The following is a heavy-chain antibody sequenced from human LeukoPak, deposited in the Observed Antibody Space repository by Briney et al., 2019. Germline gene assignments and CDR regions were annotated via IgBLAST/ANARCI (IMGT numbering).Heavy chain of an antibody. CDR2: IYYSGTT. Sequence: PSETLSLTCTVSGGSISTSLYYWGWIRQPPGKGLEWIGSIYYSGTTYYNPSLRSRVTISIDTSKNQFSLKLRSVTAADTAVYYCARLDYYDSKYYFVYWGQGTLVTVSS. D-gene: IGHD3-22*01. V-gene: IGHV4-39*01. CDR1: GGSISTSLYY. J-gene: IGHJ4*02. CDR3: ARLDYYDSKYYFVY.